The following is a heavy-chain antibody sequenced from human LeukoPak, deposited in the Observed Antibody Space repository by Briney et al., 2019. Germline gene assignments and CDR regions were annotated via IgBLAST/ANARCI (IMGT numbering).Heavy chain of an antibody. CDR3: VRDGYSSGWYEDPFDY. D-gene: IGHD6-19*01. J-gene: IGHJ4*02. CDR2: ISAGGDFV. Sequence: SGGSLRLSCAASGFPFSTHSLNWVRQAPGKGLEWVSSISAGGDFVYYGDSVKGRFTMSRDNAKNSLHLQMDSLTAEDTAVYYCVRDGYSSGWYEDPFDYWGQGALVTVSS. V-gene: IGHV3-21*01. CDR1: GFPFSTHS.